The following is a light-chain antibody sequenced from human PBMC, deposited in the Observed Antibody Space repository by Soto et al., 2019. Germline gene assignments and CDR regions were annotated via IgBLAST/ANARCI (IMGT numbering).Light chain of an antibody. J-gene: IGKJ5*01. CDR2: KAS. V-gene: IGKV1-5*03. CDR3: QHYQSGHPIT. CDR1: QTISSW. Sequence: DIQMTQSPSTLSGSVGDRFTITCRASQTISSWLAWYQQKPGKAPKLLIYKASTLKSGVPSRFSGSGSGTSFTLTISRLEPEDFALYYCQHYQSGHPITFGQGTRLEIK.